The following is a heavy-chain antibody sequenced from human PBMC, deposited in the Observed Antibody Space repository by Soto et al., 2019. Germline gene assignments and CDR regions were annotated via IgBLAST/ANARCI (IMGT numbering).Heavy chain of an antibody. CDR1: GYTFTSYG. J-gene: IGHJ5*02. V-gene: IGHV1-18*01. D-gene: IGHD6-25*01. CDR2: ISPYNGDT. Sequence: QVKMVQSGNEVKKPGASVMVSCKTSGYTFTSYGVSWVRQAPGQGLEWIGLISPYNGDTLYARKFQGRVTVTADTATDTVYMELRSLASDDTAVYYCVRDASSGYRGWWDPWGQGTLVSDSS. CDR3: VRDASSGYRGWWDP.